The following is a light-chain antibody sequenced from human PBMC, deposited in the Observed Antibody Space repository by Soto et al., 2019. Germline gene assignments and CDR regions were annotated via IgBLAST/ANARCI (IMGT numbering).Light chain of an antibody. J-gene: IGKJ1*01. CDR3: QQYDSYSWT. CDR1: QSISSW. V-gene: IGKV1-5*01. Sequence: DIHMTQSPSTLSTSVGYIFTITCRASQSISSWLAWYQKKKGKAPKLLTYDASSLESGVPSRLSGSGYGTELTITISSMKTDDFESYYCQQYDSYSWTFGQGTKVDIK. CDR2: DAS.